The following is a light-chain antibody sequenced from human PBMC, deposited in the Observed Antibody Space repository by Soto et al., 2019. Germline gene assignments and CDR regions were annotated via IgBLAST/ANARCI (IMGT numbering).Light chain of an antibody. CDR3: QSYDSSLSAWV. CDR2: GNN. CDR1: SSNIGADHG. J-gene: IGLJ3*02. Sequence: QPVLTQPPSVSGAPGQRVTISCAGSSSNIGADHGVHWYQHLPGTAPKLVIYGNNIRPSGVPDRFSASSSGTSASLGITGLQAEDEADYYCQSYDSSLSAWVFGGGTKLTVL. V-gene: IGLV1-40*01.